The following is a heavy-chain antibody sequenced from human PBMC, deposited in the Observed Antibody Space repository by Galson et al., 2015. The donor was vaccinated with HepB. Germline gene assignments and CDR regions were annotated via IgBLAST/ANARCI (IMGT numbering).Heavy chain of an antibody. V-gene: IGHV1-69*01. Sequence: SCKASGGTFSSYAISWVRQAPGQGLEWMGGIIPIFGTANYAQKFQGRVTITADESTSTAYMELSSLRSEDTAVYYCARAPTVVAATRVLNYYYGMDVWGQGTTVTVSS. CDR2: IIPIFGTA. D-gene: IGHD2-15*01. J-gene: IGHJ6*02. CDR3: ARAPTVVAATRVLNYYYGMDV. CDR1: GGTFSSYA.